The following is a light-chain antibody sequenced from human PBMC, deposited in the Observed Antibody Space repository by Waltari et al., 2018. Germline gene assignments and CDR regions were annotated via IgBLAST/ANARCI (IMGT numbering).Light chain of an antibody. Sequence: DTVLTQSPRTLTLSPGDRPTLSCRASQMVSTNLAWYQKKPGQAPRLLICGASSRATGIPARFSGRGAGTEFTLTISSLQSEDFAVYYCQQYNNWPPYIFGQGSQLEI. J-gene: IGKJ2*01. CDR1: QMVSTN. V-gene: IGKV3-15*01. CDR3: QQYNNWPPYI. CDR2: GAS.